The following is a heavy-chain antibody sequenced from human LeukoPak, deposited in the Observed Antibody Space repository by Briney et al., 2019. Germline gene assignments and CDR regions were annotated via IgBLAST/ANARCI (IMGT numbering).Heavy chain of an antibody. CDR1: GFTFSSLW. V-gene: IGHV3-74*01. Sequence: PGGSLRLSCAASGFTFSSLWMHWVRQGPGKGLVWVSRIDSDGTSTNYADSVKGRFTISGDNAKNTLYLQMNSLRAEDTAVYYCARDLHSYSGYDRFDYWGQGTLVTVSS. CDR2: IDSDGTST. J-gene: IGHJ4*02. CDR3: ARDLHSYSGYDRFDY. D-gene: IGHD5-12*01.